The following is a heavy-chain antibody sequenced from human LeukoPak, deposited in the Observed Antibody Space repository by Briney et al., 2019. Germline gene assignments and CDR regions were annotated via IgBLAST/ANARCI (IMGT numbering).Heavy chain of an antibody. CDR1: GGSVSSGSHP. Sequence: PSETLSLTCAVSGGSVSSGSHPWSWIRQPPGKGLEWIGYSSNSGCTNCSPSLMSRVTISVDTSKNQFSLKLSSVTAADTAVYYCARDNWGSLDYWGQGILVTVSS. J-gene: IGHJ4*02. V-gene: IGHV4-61*01. D-gene: IGHD7-27*01. CDR2: SSNSGCT. CDR3: ARDNWGSLDY.